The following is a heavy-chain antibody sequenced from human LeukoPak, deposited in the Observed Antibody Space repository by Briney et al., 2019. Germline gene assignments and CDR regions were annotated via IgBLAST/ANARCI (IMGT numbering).Heavy chain of an antibody. CDR1: GYTFSDYF. CDR2: INSNSGGT. V-gene: IGHV1-2*02. Sequence: ASVKVSCKAFGYTFSDYFIHWVRQAPGQGLEWMGWINSNSGGTKYAQKFQGRVTMTRDTSISIAYMELSSLRSGDTAIYYCARGRGGANDAPSDYWGQGTLVTVSS. D-gene: IGHD4/OR15-4a*01. J-gene: IGHJ4*02. CDR3: ARGRGGANDAPSDY.